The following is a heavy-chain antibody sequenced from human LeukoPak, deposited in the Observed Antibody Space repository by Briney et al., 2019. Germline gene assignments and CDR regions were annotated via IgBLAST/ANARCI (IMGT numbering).Heavy chain of an antibody. CDR3: ASSIAAAGTGYFDY. Sequence: PSETLSLTCTVSGGSISSYYWGWIRQPPGKGLEWIGSIYHSGSTYYNPSLKSRVTISVDTSKNQFSLKLSSVTAADTAVYYCASSIAAAGTGYFDYWGQGTLVTVSS. D-gene: IGHD6-13*01. CDR2: IYHSGST. CDR1: GGSISSYY. V-gene: IGHV4-38-2*02. J-gene: IGHJ4*02.